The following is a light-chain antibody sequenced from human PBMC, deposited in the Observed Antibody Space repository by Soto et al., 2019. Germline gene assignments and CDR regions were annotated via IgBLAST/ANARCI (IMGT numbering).Light chain of an antibody. CDR3: CSYAGSYTAWV. J-gene: IGLJ3*02. Sequence: QSALTQPRSVSGSPGQSVTISCTGTSSDVGGYNYVSWYQQHPGKAPKLMIYDVSKRPSGVPDRFSGSKSGNTASLTISGLHAEDEADYYCCSYAGSYTAWVFGGGTKLTVL. CDR2: DVS. V-gene: IGLV2-11*01. CDR1: SSDVGGYNY.